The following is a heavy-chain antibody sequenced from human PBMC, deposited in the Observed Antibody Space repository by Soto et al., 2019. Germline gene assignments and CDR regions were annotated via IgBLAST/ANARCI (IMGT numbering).Heavy chain of an antibody. J-gene: IGHJ3*02. D-gene: IGHD4-17*01. V-gene: IGHV1-69*02. Sequence: QVQLVQSGAEVKKPGSSVKVSCKASGGTFSSYTISWVRQAPGQGLEWMGRIIPILGIANYAQKFKGRVTITADKSTSTAYMELSSLRSEDTAVYYCAISTTVTTTCDIWGQGTMVTVSS. CDR3: AISTTVTTTCDI. CDR2: IIPILGIA. CDR1: GGTFSSYT.